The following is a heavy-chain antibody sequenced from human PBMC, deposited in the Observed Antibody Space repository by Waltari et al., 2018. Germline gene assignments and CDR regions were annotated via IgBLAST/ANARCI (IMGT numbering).Heavy chain of an antibody. J-gene: IGHJ3*01. CDR2: ISYSGAT. CDR3: ATYVGASVGTAAFDV. CDR1: GGSITSNRHY. D-gene: IGHD6-13*01. V-gene: IGHV4-39*01. Sequence: QLHLQESGPGLVKPSETLSLTCSVSGGSITSNRHYWGWIRQPPGKGLEWTGTISYSGATYNSPSLKRRVTISVDTSKNQFSLKLSSVTAADTAVYYCATYVGASVGTAAFDVWGQGTMVTVSS.